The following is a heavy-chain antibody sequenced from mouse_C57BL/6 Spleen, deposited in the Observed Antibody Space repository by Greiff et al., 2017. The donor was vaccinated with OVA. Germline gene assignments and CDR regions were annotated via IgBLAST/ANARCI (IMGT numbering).Heavy chain of an antibody. Sequence: EVQLVESGGGLVKPGGSLKLSCAASGFTFSSYAMSWVRQTPEKRLEWVATISDGGSYTYYPDNVQGRFTISRDNAKNNLYLQMSHLKSEDTAMYYCARGEKLDYYAMDYWGQGTSVTVSS. J-gene: IGHJ4*01. V-gene: IGHV5-4*01. CDR2: ISDGGSYT. CDR1: GFTFSSYA. CDR3: ARGEKLDYYAMDY.